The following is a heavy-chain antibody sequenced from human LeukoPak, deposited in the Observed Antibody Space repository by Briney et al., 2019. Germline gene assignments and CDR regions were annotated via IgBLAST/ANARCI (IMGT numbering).Heavy chain of an antibody. J-gene: IGHJ4*02. CDR2: FYYSGST. Sequence: SETLSLTCTVSGGSISSYYWSWIRQPPGKGLEWIGYFYYSGSTNYNPSIKSRVTISVDTSKNQFSLKLSSVTAADTAVYYCARQRFLEWYFDYWGQGTLVTVSS. D-gene: IGHD3-3*01. CDR1: GGSISSYY. CDR3: ARQRFLEWYFDY. V-gene: IGHV4-59*08.